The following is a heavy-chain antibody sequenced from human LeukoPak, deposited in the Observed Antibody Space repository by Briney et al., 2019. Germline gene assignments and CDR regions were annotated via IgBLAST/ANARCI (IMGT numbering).Heavy chain of an antibody. Sequence: GGSLRLSCTASGFTFGDYAMSWVRQAPGKGLEWVGFIRSKAYGGTTEYAASVKGRFTISRDDSKSIAYLQMNSLRAEDTAVYFCAKGSKAVLFTRDHYMDVWGKGTTVTISS. CDR1: GFTFGDYA. J-gene: IGHJ6*03. D-gene: IGHD6-19*01. CDR2: IRSKAYGGTT. V-gene: IGHV3-49*04. CDR3: AKGSKAVLFTRDHYMDV.